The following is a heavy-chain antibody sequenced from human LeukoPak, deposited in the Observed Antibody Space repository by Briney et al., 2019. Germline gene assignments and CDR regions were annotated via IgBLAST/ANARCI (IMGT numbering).Heavy chain of an antibody. Sequence: ASVKVSCQASGYTFTGYYMHWVRQAPGQGLEWMGWINPNSGGTNYAQKFQGRVTMTRDTSISTAYMELSRLRSDDTAVYYCARDSIVVVPAAIRWVYYYYYMDVWGKGTTVTVSS. CDR3: ARDSIVVVPAAIRWVYYYYYMDV. V-gene: IGHV1-2*02. D-gene: IGHD2-2*02. CDR1: GYTFTGYY. CDR2: INPNSGGT. J-gene: IGHJ6*03.